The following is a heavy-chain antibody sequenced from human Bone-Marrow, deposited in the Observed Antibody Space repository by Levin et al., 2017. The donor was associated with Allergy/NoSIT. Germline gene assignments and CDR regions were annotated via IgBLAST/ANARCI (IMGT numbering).Heavy chain of an antibody. CDR3: ASIDIVRGSYYGA. CDR2: MNPNSGNT. D-gene: IGHD3-10*01. V-gene: IGHV1-8*01. CDR1: GYTFTSYD. J-gene: IGHJ5*02. Sequence: GASVKVSCKASGYTFTSYDINWVRQATGQGLEWMGWMNPNSGNTGYAQKFQGRVTMTRNTSISTAYMELSSLRSEDTAVYYCASIDIVRGSYYGAWGQGTLVTVSS.